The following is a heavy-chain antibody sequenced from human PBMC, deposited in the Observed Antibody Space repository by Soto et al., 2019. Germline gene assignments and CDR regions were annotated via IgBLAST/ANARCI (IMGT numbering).Heavy chain of an antibody. CDR3: ARQSTRAKNWFDP. J-gene: IGHJ5*02. V-gene: IGHV1-69*13. CDR1: RGTFSRYA. Sequence: SVHVSCKACRGTFSRYAISGLGPAPGQGHEWKGGIITIFGTANYAQKFQGRVTITAAESTSTAYKELSSLRSEDTAVYYCARQSTRAKNWFDPWGQGTLVTVSS. D-gene: IGHD2-8*01. CDR2: IITIFGTA.